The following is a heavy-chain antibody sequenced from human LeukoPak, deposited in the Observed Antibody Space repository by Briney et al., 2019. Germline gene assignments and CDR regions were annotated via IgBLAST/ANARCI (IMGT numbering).Heavy chain of an antibody. CDR3: ARVAQGASTENYYYYYMDV. V-gene: IGHV3-48*03. Sequence: GGSLRLSCAASGFTFSSYEMNWVRQAPGKGLEWVSYISSSGSTIYYADSVKGRFTISRDNAKNSLYLQMNSLRAEDTAVYYCARVAQGASTENYYYYYMDVWGKGTTVTVSS. CDR2: ISSSGSTI. D-gene: IGHD1-1*01. CDR1: GFTFSSYE. J-gene: IGHJ6*03.